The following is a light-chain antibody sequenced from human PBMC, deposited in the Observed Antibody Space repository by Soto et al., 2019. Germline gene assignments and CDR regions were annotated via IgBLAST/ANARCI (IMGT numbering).Light chain of an antibody. CDR1: QSISSW. J-gene: IGKJ4*01. V-gene: IGKV1-5*01. CDR3: QHRANWPLT. CDR2: DAS. Sequence: DIQMAQSPSTLSASVGDRVTITCRASQSISSWLAWYQQKPGKAPKLLIYDASSLESGVPSRFSGSGSGTDFTLTISSLEPEDFAVYFCQHRANWPLTFGGGTKVDIK.